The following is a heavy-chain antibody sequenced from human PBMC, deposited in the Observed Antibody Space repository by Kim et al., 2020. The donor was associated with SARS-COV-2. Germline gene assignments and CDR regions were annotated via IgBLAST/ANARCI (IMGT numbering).Heavy chain of an antibody. CDR3: ARDVKGIVGAIDY. V-gene: IGHV3-11*04. J-gene: IGHJ4*02. D-gene: IGHD1-26*01. Sequence: YEGYVEGQSTGSRDNGKNSLYLQLNSMRAEDTAVYYCARDVKGIVGAIDYWGQGTLVTVSS.